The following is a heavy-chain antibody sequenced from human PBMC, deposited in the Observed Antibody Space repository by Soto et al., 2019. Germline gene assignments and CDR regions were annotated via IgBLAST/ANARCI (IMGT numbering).Heavy chain of an antibody. J-gene: IGHJ6*03. CDR2: IIPIFGTA. V-gene: IGHV1-69*13. CDR1: GCTFSSYA. D-gene: IGHD3-3*01. CDR3: ARDPGIYDFWSGYSNYYYYYYMDV. Sequence: SVKVSCKASGCTFSSYAISWVRQAPGQGLEWMGGIIPIFGTANYAQKLQGRVTITADASTSTAYMELRSLRSDDTAVYYCARDPGIYDFWSGYSNYYYYYYMDVWGEGTTVAVSS.